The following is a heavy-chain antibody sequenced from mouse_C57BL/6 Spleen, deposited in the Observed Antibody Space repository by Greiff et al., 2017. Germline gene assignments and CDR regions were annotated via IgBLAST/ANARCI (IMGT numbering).Heavy chain of an antibody. CDR3: SRWGTSSSYVDAMDY. CDR2: IDPNSGGT. J-gene: IGHJ4*01. D-gene: IGHD1-1*01. V-gene: IGHV1-72*01. Sequence: QVQLQQPGAELVKPGASVKLSCKASGYTFTSYWMHWVKQRPGRGLEWIGRIDPNSGGTKYNEKFKSKATLTVDKPSSTAYMQLSSLTSADSAVYYCSRWGTSSSYVDAMDYWGQGTSVTVSS. CDR1: GYTFTSYW.